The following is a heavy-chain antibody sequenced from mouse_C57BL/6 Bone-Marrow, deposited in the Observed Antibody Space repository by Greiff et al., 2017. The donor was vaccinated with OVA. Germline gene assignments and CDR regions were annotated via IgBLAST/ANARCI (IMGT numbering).Heavy chain of an antibody. CDR2: IYPGSGST. V-gene: IGHV1-55*01. J-gene: IGHJ2*01. Sequence: QVQLKQPGAELVKPGASVKMSCKASGYTFTSYWITWVKQRPGQGLEWIGDIYPGSGSTNYNEKFKSKATLTVDTSSSTTYMQLSSLTSEDSAVYYCARRGNSLFDYWGQGTTLTVSS. CDR1: GYTFTSYW. CDR3: ARRGNSLFDY.